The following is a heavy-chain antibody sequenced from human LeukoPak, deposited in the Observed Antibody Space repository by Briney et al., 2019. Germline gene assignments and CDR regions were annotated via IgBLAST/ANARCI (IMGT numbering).Heavy chain of an antibody. J-gene: IGHJ4*02. CDR2: ISGSGGST. CDR3: AKDRWAVAGYDY. V-gene: IGHV3-23*01. Sequence: PGGTLRLSCAASGFTFSSYGMSWVRQAPGKGLEWVSAISGSGGSTYYADSVKGRFTISRDNSKNTLYLQMNSLRAEDTAVYYCAKDRWAVAGYDYWGQGTLVTVSS. CDR1: GFTFSSYG. D-gene: IGHD6-19*01.